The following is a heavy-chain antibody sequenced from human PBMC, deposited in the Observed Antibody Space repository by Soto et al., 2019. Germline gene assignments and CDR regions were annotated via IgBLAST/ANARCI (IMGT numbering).Heavy chain of an antibody. V-gene: IGHV3-23*01. CDR1: RFTFSSYA. Sequence: PGGSLRLSCAASRFTFSSYAMSWVRQAPGKGLQWVSAISGSGGSTYYADSVKGRFTISRDNSKNTLYLQMDSLRAEDTAVYYCATQITGTTKSNYWAQGTLVTVSS. D-gene: IGHD1-7*01. J-gene: IGHJ4*02. CDR3: ATQITGTTKSNY. CDR2: ISGSGGST.